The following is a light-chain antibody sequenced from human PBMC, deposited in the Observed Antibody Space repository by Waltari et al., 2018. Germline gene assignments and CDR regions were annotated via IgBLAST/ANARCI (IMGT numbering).Light chain of an antibody. J-gene: IGKJ1*01. CDR2: HTS. Sequence: IVLTQSPGTLSLSPGERATLSCRASQSVSIYLAWYQQKPGKAPRLLIYHTSTRATGIPDRFSGSGSGTDFSLTISGLEPEDFAVYYCQHYKSFPVSFGQGTRVEIK. CDR3: QHYKSFPVS. CDR1: QSVSIY. V-gene: IGKV3-20*01.